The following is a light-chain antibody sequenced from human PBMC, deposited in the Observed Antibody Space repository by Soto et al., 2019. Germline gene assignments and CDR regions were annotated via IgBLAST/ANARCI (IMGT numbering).Light chain of an antibody. CDR1: QSVGSY. Sequence: EVLLTQSPATLSLSPGERATLSCRASQSVGSYLAWYQQKPGQAPRLLIYDASKRATEIPTRFSGSGSGTDFTLTISSLEPEDFAVYYCQQRNNWPRITFGQGTRLEMK. J-gene: IGKJ5*01. V-gene: IGKV3-11*01. CDR2: DAS. CDR3: QQRNNWPRIT.